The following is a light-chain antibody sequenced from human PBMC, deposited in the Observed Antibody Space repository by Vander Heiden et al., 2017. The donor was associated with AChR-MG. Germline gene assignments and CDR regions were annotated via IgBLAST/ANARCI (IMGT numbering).Light chain of an antibody. J-gene: IGKJ4*01. CDR2: GAS. V-gene: IGKV3-11*01. CDR3: QQRSDWPPD. Sequence: ILLTQSPATLSLSPGERATLSCSASQNINNYLVWYQQKPGQPPRLLIYGASNRATGTPTRFSGSGSGTDFTLTISSLEPEDFAVYYCQQRSDWPPDFGGGTKVEI. CDR1: QNINNY.